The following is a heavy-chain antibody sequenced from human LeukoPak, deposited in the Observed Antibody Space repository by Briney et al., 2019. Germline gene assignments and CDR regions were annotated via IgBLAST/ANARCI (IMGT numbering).Heavy chain of an antibody. V-gene: IGHV4-4*07. CDR2: IYTSGST. CDR1: GGSISSYY. J-gene: IGHJ4*02. D-gene: IGHD3-10*01. CDR3: ARDPPYGSGSW. Sequence: SGTLSLTCAVSGGSISSYYWSWIRQPAGKGLEWIGRIYTSGSTNYNPSLKSRVTMSVDTSKNQFSLKLSSVTTADTAVYYCARDPPYGSGSWWGQGTLVTVSS.